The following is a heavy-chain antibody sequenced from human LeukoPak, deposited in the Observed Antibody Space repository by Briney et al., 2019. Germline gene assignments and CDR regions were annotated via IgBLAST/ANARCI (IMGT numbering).Heavy chain of an antibody. CDR1: GGSIDNYY. CDR2: MDYSGST. D-gene: IGHD2-15*01. V-gene: IGHV4-59*01. J-gene: IGHJ4*02. Sequence: SETLSLTCTVSGGSIDNYYWSWVRQPPGKGLEWIAYMDYSGSTRYNPSLQSRATISVDTSKNQFSLRLNSVTAADSAVYYCARAALGFCSGGTCPYYFDHWGQGTLVTVSS. CDR3: ARAALGFCSGGTCPYYFDH.